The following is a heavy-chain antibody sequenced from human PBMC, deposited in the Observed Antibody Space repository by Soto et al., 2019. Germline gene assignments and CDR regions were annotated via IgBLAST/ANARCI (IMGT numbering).Heavy chain of an antibody. J-gene: IGHJ4*02. Sequence: GGSLRLSCPASGFTFSSYWMSWVRQAPGKGLEWVANIKQDGSEKYYVDSVKGRFTISRDNAKNSLYLQMNSLRAEDTAVYYCARDPHGDGYNTPFDYWGQGTLVTVSS. CDR3: ARDPHGDGYNTPFDY. CDR2: IKQDGSEK. V-gene: IGHV3-7*01. CDR1: GFTFSSYW. D-gene: IGHD5-12*01.